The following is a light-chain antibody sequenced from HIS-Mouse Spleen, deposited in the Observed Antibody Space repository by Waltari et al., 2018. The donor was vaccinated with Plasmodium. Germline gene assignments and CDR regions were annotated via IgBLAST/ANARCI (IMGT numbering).Light chain of an antibody. CDR2: GAS. J-gene: IGKJ4*01. Sequence: EIVLTQSPGTLSLSPGERATLSCRASQSVSSSYLAWYQQKPGQAPRLLIYGASSRATGIPDRFGGSGSGTDFTLTISRLEPEDFAVYYCQQYGSSLPSTFGGGTKVEIK. V-gene: IGKV3-20*01. CDR1: QSVSSSY. CDR3: QQYGSSLPST.